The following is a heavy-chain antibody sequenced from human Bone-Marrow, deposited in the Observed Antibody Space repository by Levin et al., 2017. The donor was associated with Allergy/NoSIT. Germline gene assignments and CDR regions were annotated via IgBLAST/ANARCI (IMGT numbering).Heavy chain of an antibody. Sequence: PSETLSLTCVASGLTFSSYALSWVRQAPGKGLEWVSGFGLSGSDIYYADSVKGRFTISRDNSKNTLYLQMNSLRVEDTAVYYCAKYPRPHFDYWGQGTLVTVSS. CDR2: FGLSGSDI. V-gene: IGHV3-23*01. CDR1: GLTFSSYA. CDR3: AKYPRPHFDY. J-gene: IGHJ4*02. D-gene: IGHD6-6*01.